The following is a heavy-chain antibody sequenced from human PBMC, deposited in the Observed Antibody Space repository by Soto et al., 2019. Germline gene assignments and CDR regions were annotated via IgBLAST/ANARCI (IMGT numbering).Heavy chain of an antibody. V-gene: IGHV1-3*04. CDR1: GYTFTDYP. CDR3: VRGGRTISASDGAYGHYDY. Sequence: QVQLVQSGAEEKTPGASVKISCKASGYTFTDYPIHWVRQAPGERLEWLGWINTAKANTKFSHNLLSTCTITGDTSASIVFMEVSSLSSDDTAVYYCVRGGRTISASDGAYGHYDYWGQGTLVTVSS. CDR2: INTAKANT. J-gene: IGHJ4*02. D-gene: IGHD2-2*01.